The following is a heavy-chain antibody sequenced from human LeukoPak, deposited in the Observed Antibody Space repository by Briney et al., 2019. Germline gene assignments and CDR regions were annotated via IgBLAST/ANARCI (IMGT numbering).Heavy chain of an antibody. J-gene: IGHJ5*02. CDR2: INPNSGGT. V-gene: IGHV1-2*02. CDR1: GYTFTGYY. CDR3: VRNLGRSYYDSSGYQDWFDP. D-gene: IGHD3-22*01. Sequence: ASVKVSCKASGYTFTGYYMHWVRQAPGQGLEWMGWINPNSGGTNYAQKFQGRVTMTRDTSISTAYMELSRLRSDDAAVYYCVRNLGRSYYDSSGYQDWFDPWGQGTLVTVSS.